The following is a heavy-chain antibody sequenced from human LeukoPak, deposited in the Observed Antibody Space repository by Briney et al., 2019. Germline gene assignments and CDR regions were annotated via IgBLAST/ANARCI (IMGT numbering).Heavy chain of an antibody. J-gene: IGHJ4*02. CDR3: ARGRRGGDIVVVPAAGD. CDR2: IKQDGSEK. CDR1: GLTFSSYW. Sequence: GGSLRLSCAASGLTFSSYWMSWVRQAPGKGLEWVANIKQDGSEKYYVDSVKGRFTISRDNAKDSLYLQMNSLRAEGTAVYYCARGRRGGDIVVVPAAGDWGQGTLVTVSS. V-gene: IGHV3-7*01. D-gene: IGHD2-2*01.